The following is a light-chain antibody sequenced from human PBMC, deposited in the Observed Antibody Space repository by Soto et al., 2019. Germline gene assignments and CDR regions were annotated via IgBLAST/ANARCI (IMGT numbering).Light chain of an antibody. Sequence: EIVMTQSPATLSLSPGERATLSCRASQSVSSNLAWFQQKPGQAPRLLIYGASTRATGIPARFSGSGSGTEFTLTISSLHSEDFAVYYCQQYNNWPPITFGQGTRLEIK. CDR2: GAS. J-gene: IGKJ5*01. CDR3: QQYNNWPPIT. CDR1: QSVSSN. V-gene: IGKV3-15*01.